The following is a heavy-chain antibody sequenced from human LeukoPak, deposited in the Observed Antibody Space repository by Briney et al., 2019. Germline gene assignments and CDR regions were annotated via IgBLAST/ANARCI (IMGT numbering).Heavy chain of an antibody. V-gene: IGHV3-23*01. CDR2: IIATGGST. D-gene: IGHD6-19*01. CDR1: GFTFSSYA. CDR3: AKGKTSGWDQDAFDI. J-gene: IGHJ3*02. Sequence: PGASLRLSCAAAGFTFSSYAMSWVRQAPGKGLEWVSRIIATGGSTYYADSVKGRFAISRDNFKNTLYLQLNSLRVEDTAVYYCAKGKTSGWDQDAFDIWGQGTMVTVSS.